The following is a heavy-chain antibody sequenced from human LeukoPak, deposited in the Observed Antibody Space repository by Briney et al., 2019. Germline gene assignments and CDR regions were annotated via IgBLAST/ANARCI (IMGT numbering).Heavy chain of an antibody. CDR2: IYSGGSA. V-gene: IGHV3-53*01. Sequence: GGSLRLSCAASGFTVSSNYMSWVRQAPGKGLEWVSVIYSGGSAYYADSVKGRFTISRDNSKNTLYLQMNSLRAEDTAVYYCARDHFYGDYVYDYWGQGTLVTVSS. D-gene: IGHD4-17*01. CDR3: ARDHFYGDYVYDY. J-gene: IGHJ4*02. CDR1: GFTVSSNY.